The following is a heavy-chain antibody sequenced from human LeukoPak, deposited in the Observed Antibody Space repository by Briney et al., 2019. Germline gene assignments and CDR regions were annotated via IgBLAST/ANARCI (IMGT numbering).Heavy chain of an antibody. CDR2: INPDSGGT. J-gene: IGHJ5*02. V-gene: IGHV1-2*02. Sequence: EASVKVSCKASGYTFTIYYVHSVRQAPGQGLEWMGWINPDSGGTNYAQQFQGRVTMTRDTSISTVYMDLSRLRSDDTAMYYCVREARAGNWFDPWGQGTLVIVSS. CDR1: GYTFTIYY. CDR3: VREARAGNWFDP.